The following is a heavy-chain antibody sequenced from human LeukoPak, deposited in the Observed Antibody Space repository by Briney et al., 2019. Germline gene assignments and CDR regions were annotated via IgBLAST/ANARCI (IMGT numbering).Heavy chain of an antibody. J-gene: IGHJ4*02. CDR3: ASANYYGSGSYYNAPFDY. CDR2: ISYDGSNK. D-gene: IGHD3-10*01. Sequence: GGSLRLSCAASGFTFSSYAMHWVRQAPGKGLEWVAVISYDGSNKYYADSVKGRFTISRDNSKNTLYLQMNSLRAEDTAVYYCASANYYGSGSYYNAPFDYWGQGTLVTVSP. V-gene: IGHV3-30-3*01. CDR1: GFTFSSYA.